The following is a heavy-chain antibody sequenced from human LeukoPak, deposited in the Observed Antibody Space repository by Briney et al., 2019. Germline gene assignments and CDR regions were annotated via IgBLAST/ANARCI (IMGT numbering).Heavy chain of an antibody. CDR1: GYTFTSYG. Sequence: GDSVKVSCKASGYTFTSYGISWVRQAPGQGLEWMGWISAYNGNTNYAQKLQGRVTMTTDTSTSTAYMELRSLRSDDTAVYYCARDLYYYDSSGSKLLYYFDYWGQGTLVTVSS. J-gene: IGHJ4*02. D-gene: IGHD3-22*01. CDR3: ARDLYYYDSSGSKLLYYFDY. V-gene: IGHV1-18*01. CDR2: ISAYNGNT.